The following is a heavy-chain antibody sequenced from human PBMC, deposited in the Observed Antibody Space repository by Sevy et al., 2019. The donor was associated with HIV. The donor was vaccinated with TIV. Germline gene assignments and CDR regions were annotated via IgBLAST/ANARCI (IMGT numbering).Heavy chain of an antibody. CDR1: GFTFSSYG. J-gene: IGHJ4*02. Sequence: GGSLRLSCAASGFTFSSYGMHWVRQAPGKGLEWVALIWYDGSSKYYADSVKGRFTISRDNSKNTLYLQMNSRRAEDTAVYYCASGAYYYASRTENFDYWGPGTLVTVSS. CDR3: ASGAYYYASRTENFDY. D-gene: IGHD3-10*01. CDR2: IWYDGSSK. V-gene: IGHV3-33*01.